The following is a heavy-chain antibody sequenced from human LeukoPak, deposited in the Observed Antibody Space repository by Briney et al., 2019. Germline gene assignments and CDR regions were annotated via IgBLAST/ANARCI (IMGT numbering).Heavy chain of an antibody. CDR1: GYSISSGSY. D-gene: IGHD2/OR15-2a*01. J-gene: IGHJ3*02. V-gene: IGHV4-38-2*01. CDR2: IYHSGST. CDR3: ARPFYSSGAFDI. Sequence: PSETLSLTCAVSGYSISSGSYWGWIRQPPGKGLEWIGSIYHSGSTYYNPSLKSRVTISVDTSKNQFSLKLSSVTAADTAVYYCARPFYSSGAFDIWGQGTMVTVSS.